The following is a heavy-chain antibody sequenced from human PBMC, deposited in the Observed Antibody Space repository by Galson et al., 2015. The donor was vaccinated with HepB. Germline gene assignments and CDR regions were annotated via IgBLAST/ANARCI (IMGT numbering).Heavy chain of an antibody. CDR3: ARYGSGTGGWFGP. Sequence: SLRLSCAASGFTFSSYSMNWVRQAPGKGLEWVSSISSSSSYIYYADSVKGRFTISRDNAKNSLYLQMNSLRAEDTAVYYCARYGSGTGGWFGPWGQGTLVTVSS. CDR2: ISSSSSYI. V-gene: IGHV3-21*01. J-gene: IGHJ5*02. CDR1: GFTFSSYS. D-gene: IGHD3-10*01.